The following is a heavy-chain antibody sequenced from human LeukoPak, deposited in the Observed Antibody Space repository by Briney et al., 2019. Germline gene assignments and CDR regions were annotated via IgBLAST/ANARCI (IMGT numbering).Heavy chain of an antibody. CDR2: INSSGGST. D-gene: IGHD5-24*01. CDR1: GYIFTSYY. Sequence: GASVKVSCKASGYIFTSYYMHWVRQAPGQGLEWMGIINSSGGSTSYAQKFQGRVTMTRDTSTSTVYMELSGLRSEDTAVYYCARDNEMATTDWGQGTLVTVSS. CDR3: ARDNEMATTD. V-gene: IGHV1-46*03. J-gene: IGHJ4*02.